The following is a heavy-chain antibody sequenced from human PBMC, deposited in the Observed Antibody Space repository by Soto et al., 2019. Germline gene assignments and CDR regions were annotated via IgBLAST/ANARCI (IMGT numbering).Heavy chain of an antibody. Sequence: ASVKVSCKASGYTFTSYGISWVRQAPGQGLEWMAWISPYNGNTNYAQKLQGRVTMTTDTSTSTAYMELRSLRSDDTAVYYCARDLTDFWSGYPSPNWFGPWGQVTLVTVSS. CDR3: ARDLTDFWSGYPSPNWFGP. CDR2: ISPYNGNT. J-gene: IGHJ5*02. D-gene: IGHD3-3*01. CDR1: GYTFTSYG. V-gene: IGHV1-18*01.